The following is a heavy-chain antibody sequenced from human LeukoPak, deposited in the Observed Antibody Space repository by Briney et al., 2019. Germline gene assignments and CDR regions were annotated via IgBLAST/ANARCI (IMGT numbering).Heavy chain of an antibody. J-gene: IGHJ4*02. CDR2: IYYSGST. V-gene: IGHV4-59*01. D-gene: IGHD3-22*01. CDR3: ARTLLGDSSSYYYGWYYFDY. Sequence: PSETLSLTCTVSGGSISSYYWSWIRQPPGKGLEWIGYIYYSGSTNYNPSLKSRVTISVDTSKNQFSLKLSSVTAADTAVYYCARTLLGDSSSYYYGWYYFDYWGQGTLVTVSS. CDR1: GGSISSYY.